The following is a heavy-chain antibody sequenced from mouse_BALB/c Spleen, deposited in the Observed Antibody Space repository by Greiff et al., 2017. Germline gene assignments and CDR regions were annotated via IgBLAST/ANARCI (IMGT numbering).Heavy chain of an antibody. CDR3: ARYDYYGSSYFEAMDY. Sequence: VQLQQSGAELVKPGASVKLSCKASGYTFTSYYMYWVKQRPGQGLEWIGEINPSNGGTNFNEKFKSKATLTVDKSSSTAYMQLSSLTSEDSAVYYCARYDYYGSSYFEAMDYWGQGTSVTVSS. CDR2: INPSNGGT. D-gene: IGHD1-1*01. J-gene: IGHJ4*01. V-gene: IGHV1S81*02. CDR1: GYTFTSYY.